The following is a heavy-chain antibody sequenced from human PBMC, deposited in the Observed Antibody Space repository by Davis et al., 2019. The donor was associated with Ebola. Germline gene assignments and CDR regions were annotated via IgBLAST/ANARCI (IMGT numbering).Heavy chain of an antibody. Sequence: LRLSCTVSGGSISSGDYYWSWIRQPPGKGLEWIGYIYYSGSTYYNPSLKSRVTISVDTSKNQFSLKLSSVTAADTAVYYCARGATIFGGPGCWFDPWGQGTLVTVSS. CDR3: ARGATIFGGPGCWFDP. CDR2: IYYSGST. D-gene: IGHD3-3*01. CDR1: GGSISSGDYY. V-gene: IGHV4-30-4*01. J-gene: IGHJ5*02.